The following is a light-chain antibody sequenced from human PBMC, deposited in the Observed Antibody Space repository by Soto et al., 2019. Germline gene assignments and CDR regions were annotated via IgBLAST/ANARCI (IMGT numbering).Light chain of an antibody. J-gene: IGKJ2*01. CDR1: ETISPW. CDR2: KAS. V-gene: IGKV1-5*03. CDR3: QQYKTYSRT. Sequence: DIQMTQSPSTLSASVGDRVTITCRTSETISPWLAWYQQKPGKAPKILIYKASSLEPGVPSRFSGSDSGTEFTLTISTLQPDDFATYFCQQYKTYSRTFGQGTKLEIK.